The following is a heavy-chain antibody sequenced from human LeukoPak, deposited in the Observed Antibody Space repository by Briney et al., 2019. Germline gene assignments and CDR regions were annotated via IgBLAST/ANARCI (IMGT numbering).Heavy chain of an antibody. D-gene: IGHD6-13*01. CDR3: AKDQKSIAATGYDY. Sequence: PGGSLRLSCAASGFTFANYAMSWVRQGPGKGLEWVSTISGSGGSTYYADSVKGRFTISRANSKNTLFLQMNSLRADDTAVYFCAKDQKSIAATGYDYWGQGTLVTVSS. J-gene: IGHJ4*02. CDR1: GFTFANYA. V-gene: IGHV3-23*01. CDR2: ISGSGGST.